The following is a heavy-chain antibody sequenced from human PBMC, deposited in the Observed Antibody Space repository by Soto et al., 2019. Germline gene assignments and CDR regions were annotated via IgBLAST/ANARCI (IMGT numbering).Heavy chain of an antibody. CDR3: ARDPYDFFSFDP. J-gene: IGHJ5*02. D-gene: IGHD2-21*02. Sequence: ASVKVSCKASGYTFTSYAMHWVRQAPGQRLEWMGWINAGNGNTKYSQKFQGRVTITGDTSASTAYMELSSLRSEDTAVYYCARDPYDFFSFDPWGQGTLVTVSS. V-gene: IGHV1-3*01. CDR1: GYTFTSYA. CDR2: INAGNGNT.